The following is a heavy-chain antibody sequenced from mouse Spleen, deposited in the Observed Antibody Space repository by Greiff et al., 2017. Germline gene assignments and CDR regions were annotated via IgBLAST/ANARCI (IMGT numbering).Heavy chain of an antibody. D-gene: IGHD2-3*01. V-gene: IGHV3-6*02. J-gene: IGHJ2*01. CDR2: ISYDGSN. Sequence: ESGPGLVKPSQSLSLTCSVTGYSITSGYYWNWIRQFPGNKLEWMGYISYDGSNNYNPSLKNRISITRDTSKNQFFLKLNSVTTEDTATYYCAREGYDGYLYFDYWGQGTTLTVSS. CDR3: AREGYDGYLYFDY. CDR1: GYSITSGYY.